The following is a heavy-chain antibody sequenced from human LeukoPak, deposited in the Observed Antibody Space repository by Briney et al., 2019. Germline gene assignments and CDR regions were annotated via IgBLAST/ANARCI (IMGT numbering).Heavy chain of an antibody. CDR3: ARSGGVSWEGMDV. V-gene: IGHV4-59*12. CDR2: IYYSGST. D-gene: IGHD1-14*01. CDR1: GGSISSYY. J-gene: IGHJ6*02. Sequence: PSETLSLTCTVSGGSISSYYWSWIRQPPGKGLEWIGYIYYSGSTNYNPSLKSRVTISVDTSKNQFSLKLSSVTAADTAVYYCARSGGVSWEGMDVWGQGTTVTVSS.